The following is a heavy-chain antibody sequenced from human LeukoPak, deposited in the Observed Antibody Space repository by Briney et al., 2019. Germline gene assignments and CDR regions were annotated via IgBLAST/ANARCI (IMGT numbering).Heavy chain of an antibody. V-gene: IGHV3-7*01. J-gene: IGHJ4*02. CDR1: GFTFSSYW. CDR3: ARDGYDSSGYYYWD. CDR2: IKQDGSEK. Sequence: PGGSLRLSCAASGFTFSSYWMSWVRQAPGKGLEWVANIKQDGSEKYYVDSVKGRFTISRDNAKNSLYLQMNSLRAEDTAVYYCARDGYDSSGYYYWDWGQGTLVTASS. D-gene: IGHD3-22*01.